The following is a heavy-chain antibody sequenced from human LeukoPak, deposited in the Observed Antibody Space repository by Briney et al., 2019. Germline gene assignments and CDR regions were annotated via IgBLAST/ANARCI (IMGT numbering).Heavy chain of an antibody. V-gene: IGHV1-8*01. J-gene: IGHJ4*02. CDR2: MNPNSGNT. CDR3: ATLESSESLFDY. CDR1: GYTFTRYD. Sequence: ASVKVSCKASGYTFTRYDINLVRQATGQGLEWMGWMNPNSGNTGYAQKFQGRVTMTRNTFISTAYMELSSLRSEDTAVYYCATLESSESLFDYWGQGTLVTVSS. D-gene: IGHD3-10*01.